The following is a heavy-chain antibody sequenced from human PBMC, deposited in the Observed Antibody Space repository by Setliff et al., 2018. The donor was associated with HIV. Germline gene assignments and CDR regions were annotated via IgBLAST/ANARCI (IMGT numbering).Heavy chain of an antibody. D-gene: IGHD4-17*01. CDR2: INPNSGGT. V-gene: IGHV1-2*06. CDR3: ARDRGRYGDYRDFDY. J-gene: IGHJ4*02. CDR1: GYTFTGYY. Sequence: ASVKVSCKASGYTFTGYYMHWVRQAPGQGLEWMGRINPNSGGTNYAQKFQGRVTMTRDTSISTAYMELSRLTSDDTAVYYCARDRGRYGDYRDFDYWGQGALVTVSS.